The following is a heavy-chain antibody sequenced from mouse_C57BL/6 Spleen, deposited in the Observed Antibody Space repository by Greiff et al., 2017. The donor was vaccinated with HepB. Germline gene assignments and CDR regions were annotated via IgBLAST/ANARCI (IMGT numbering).Heavy chain of an antibody. Sequence: EVQLQQSGPELVKPGASVKISCKASGYTFTDYYMNWVKQSHGKSLEWIGDINPNNGGTSYNQKFKGKATLTVDKSSSTAYMELRSLTSEDSAVYYCARYGDYSNPYYFDYWGQGTTLTVSS. D-gene: IGHD2-5*01. CDR2: INPNNGGT. CDR1: GYTFTDYY. CDR3: ARYGDYSNPYYFDY. V-gene: IGHV1-26*01. J-gene: IGHJ2*01.